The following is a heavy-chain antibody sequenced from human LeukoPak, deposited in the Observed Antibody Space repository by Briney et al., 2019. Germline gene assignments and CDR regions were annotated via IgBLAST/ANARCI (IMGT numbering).Heavy chain of an antibody. CDR3: ARDRARDIIDY. D-gene: IGHD5-12*01. CDR1: GYTFTGYY. V-gene: IGHV1-2*02. CDR2: INPNSGGT. Sequence: GASVEVSCKASGYTFTGYYMHWVRQAPGQGLEWMGWINPNSGGTNYAQKFQGRVTMTRDTSISTAYMELSSLRSDDTAVYYWARDRARDIIDYWGQGTLVTVSS. J-gene: IGHJ4*02.